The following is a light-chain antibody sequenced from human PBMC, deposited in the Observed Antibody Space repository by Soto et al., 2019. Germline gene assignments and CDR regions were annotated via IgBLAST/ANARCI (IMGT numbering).Light chain of an antibody. CDR1: QTIGTY. V-gene: IGKV1-39*01. Sequence: IQMTPSPSTLAASLGERVTITCRASQTIGTYVNWYRQKSGAAPELLIYDASTLQSGVPSRFRGGASGTDFTLTISSLQLDDFATYYCQQSYNTPLTFGQGTKVDIK. CDR2: DAS. J-gene: IGKJ1*01. CDR3: QQSYNTPLT.